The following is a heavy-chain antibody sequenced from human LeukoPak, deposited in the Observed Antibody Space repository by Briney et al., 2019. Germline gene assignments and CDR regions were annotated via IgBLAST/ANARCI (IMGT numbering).Heavy chain of an antibody. CDR3: AKVPQPPRYCSSTSCYSLTWFDP. V-gene: IGHV1-18*01. D-gene: IGHD2-2*02. Sequence: ASVRVSCKASGYTFTSYGISWVRQAPGQGLEWMGWISAYNGNTDYAQKLQGRVTITTDTSTSTAYMELRSLRSDDTAVYYCAKVPQPPRYCSSTSCYSLTWFDPWGQGTLVTVSS. CDR1: GYTFTSYG. CDR2: ISAYNGNT. J-gene: IGHJ5*02.